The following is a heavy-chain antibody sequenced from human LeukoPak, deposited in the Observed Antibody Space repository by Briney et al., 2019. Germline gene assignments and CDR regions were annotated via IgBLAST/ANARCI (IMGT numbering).Heavy chain of an antibody. V-gene: IGHV4-39*01. Sequence: SETLSLTCTVSGGSISSSNYYWGWIRQPPGKGLEWIGSINYSGSTHYNPSLKSRVTISVDTSKDQFSLKLSSVTAADTAVYYCARGSFFRTYYDFWSGYYYFDYWGQGTLVTVSS. CDR2: INYSGST. D-gene: IGHD3-3*01. CDR3: ARGSFFRTYYDFWSGYYYFDY. CDR1: GGSISSSNYY. J-gene: IGHJ4*02.